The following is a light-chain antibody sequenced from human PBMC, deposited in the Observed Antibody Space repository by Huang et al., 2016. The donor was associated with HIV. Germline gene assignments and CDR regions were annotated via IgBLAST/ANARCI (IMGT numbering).Light chain of an antibody. CDR2: AAS. CDR1: QGISSL. V-gene: IGKV1-12*01. CDR3: QQANSFPYT. J-gene: IGKJ2*01. Sequence: DIQMSQSPSSVSASVGDRVTITCRASQGISSLLAWYQQKTGKAPKLLIYAASTLQSGVPSRFSGSGSGTDFTLTISSLQPEDFATYYCQQANSFPYTFGQGTKLEI.